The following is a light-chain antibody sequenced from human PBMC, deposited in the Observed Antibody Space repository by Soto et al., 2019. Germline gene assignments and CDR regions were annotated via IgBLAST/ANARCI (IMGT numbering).Light chain of an antibody. V-gene: IGKV1-12*01. CDR1: QGISSW. CDR3: QQANSFPQT. CDR2: AAS. J-gene: IGKJ1*01. Sequence: DIQMTQSPSSVSASVGDRVTMTCRASQGISSWLVWYQQKAGKAPKLLIYAASKLQSGVPSRFSGSGSGTDFTLTIISLQPEDSATYYCQQANSFPQTFGQGTKVEIK.